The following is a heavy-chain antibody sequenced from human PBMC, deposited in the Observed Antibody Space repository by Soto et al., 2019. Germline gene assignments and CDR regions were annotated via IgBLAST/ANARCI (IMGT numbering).Heavy chain of an antibody. CDR2: ISYDGSNK. V-gene: IGHV3-30-3*01. J-gene: IGHJ4*02. D-gene: IGHD6-13*01. CDR3: ARARSSSRYFDY. Sequence: GGSLRLSCAASGFTFSSYAMHWVRQAPGKGLEWVAVISYDGSNKYYADSVKGRFTISRDNSKNTLYLQMNSLRAEDTAVYYFARARSSSRYFDYCYQESLVTVSS. CDR1: GFTFSSYA.